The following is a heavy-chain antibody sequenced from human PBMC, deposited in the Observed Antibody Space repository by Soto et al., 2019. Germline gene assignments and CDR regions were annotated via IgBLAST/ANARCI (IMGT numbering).Heavy chain of an antibody. CDR3: SGCSGGACHKNYDMDV. D-gene: IGHD2-15*01. J-gene: IGHJ6*02. CDR1: GFTFSSCT. CDR2: ISPSSGHI. Sequence: EVHLVESGGGLVKPGGSLRLSCAVSGFTFSSCTMNWVRQAPGKGLEWVSSISPSSGHIYYADSVKGRFTISRDNAKNSLFLQINSLRGEDTVVYYCSGCSGGACHKNYDMDVWGQGTTVTVSS. V-gene: IGHV3-21*06.